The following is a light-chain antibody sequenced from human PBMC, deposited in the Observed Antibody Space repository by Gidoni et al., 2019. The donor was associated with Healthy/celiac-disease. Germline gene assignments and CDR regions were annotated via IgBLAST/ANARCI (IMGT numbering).Light chain of an antibody. V-gene: IGKV1-39*01. CDR3: QQSYSTPSTWT. CDR1: QSISSY. Sequence: EIEMTQSPSSLSASVGDRVTITCRASQSISSYLNWYQQKPGKAPKLLIYAASSLQSGVPSRFSGSGSGPDFTLTISSLQPEDFATYYCQQSYSTPSTWTFGQGTKVEIK. J-gene: IGKJ1*01. CDR2: AAS.